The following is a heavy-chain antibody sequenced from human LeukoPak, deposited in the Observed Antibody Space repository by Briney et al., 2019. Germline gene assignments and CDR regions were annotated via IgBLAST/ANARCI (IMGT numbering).Heavy chain of an antibody. CDR1: GASISSGGYD. J-gene: IGHJ6*03. CDR3: VSAIVGVPAASAGYYYYMDV. CDR2: IYHSRST. V-gene: IGHV4-30-2*01. Sequence: PSQSLSPACTVYGASISSGGYDSGWIRQPPGKGLEWIGYIYHSRSTYYNPSRKSRVTISVDRSKNHFALKVSSVTAADTAVYYCVSAIVGVPAASAGYYYYMDVWGKGTTVTVSS. D-gene: IGHD2-2*01.